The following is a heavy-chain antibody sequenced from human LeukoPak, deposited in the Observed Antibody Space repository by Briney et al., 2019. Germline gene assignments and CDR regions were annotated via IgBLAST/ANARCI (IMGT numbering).Heavy chain of an antibody. CDR1: GGTFSSYA. D-gene: IGHD3-9*01. CDR2: IIPIFGTA. V-gene: IGHV1-69*06. J-gene: IGHJ6*03. CDR3: ATDLRDILTGPYYYYMDV. Sequence: ASVKVSCKASGGTFSSYAISWVRQAPGQGLEWMGGIIPIFGTANYAEKFQGRVTITADTSTDTAYMELSSLRSEDTAVYYCATDLRDILTGPYYYYMDVWGKGTTVTVSS.